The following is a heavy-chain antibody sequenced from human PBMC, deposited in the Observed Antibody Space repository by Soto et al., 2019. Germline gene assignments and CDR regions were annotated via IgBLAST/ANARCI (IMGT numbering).Heavy chain of an antibody. CDR2: ISSSGSTI. CDR1: GGSLSGYY. V-gene: IGHV3-11*01. J-gene: IGHJ4*02. D-gene: IGHD6-13*01. Sequence: LSLTCAVYGGSLSGYYWSWIRQAPGKGLEWVSYISSSGSTIYYADSVKGRFTISRDNAKNSLYLQMNSLRAEDTAVYYCARRIAAAYLFDYWGQGTLVTVYS. CDR3: ARRIAAAYLFDY.